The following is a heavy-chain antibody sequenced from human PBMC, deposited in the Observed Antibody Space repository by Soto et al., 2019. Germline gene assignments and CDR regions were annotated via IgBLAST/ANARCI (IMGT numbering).Heavy chain of an antibody. D-gene: IGHD6-19*01. V-gene: IGHV4-61*01. J-gene: IGHJ6*02. CDR1: GGSVSSGSYY. CDR3: ARAGSGYGMDV. CDR2: IYYSGST. Sequence: QVQLQESGPGLVKPSETLSLTCTVSGGSVSSGSYYWSWIRQPPGNGLEWIGYIYYSGSTNYNPSLKSRVTISVDTSKNQFSLKLSSVTAADTAVYYCARAGSGYGMDVWGQGTTVTVSS.